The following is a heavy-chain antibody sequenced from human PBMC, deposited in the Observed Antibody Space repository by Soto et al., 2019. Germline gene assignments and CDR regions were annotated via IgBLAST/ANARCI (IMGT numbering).Heavy chain of an antibody. D-gene: IGHD6-13*01. CDR2: INNNGGST. J-gene: IGHJ4*02. CDR1: GFTFSSYA. CDR3: ATTIAAAGGYYFSY. V-gene: IGHV3-64*01. Sequence: PGGSLRLSCAASGFTFSSYAMHWVRQAPGKGLEYVSTINNNGGSTYYANSVKGRFTISRDNSKNTLYLQMGSLRAEDMAVYYCATTIAAAGGYYFSYWGQGTLVTVSS.